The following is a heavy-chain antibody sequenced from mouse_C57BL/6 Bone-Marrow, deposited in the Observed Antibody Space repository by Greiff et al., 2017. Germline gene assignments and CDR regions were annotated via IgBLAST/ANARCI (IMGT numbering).Heavy chain of an antibody. D-gene: IGHD2-1*01. V-gene: IGHV1-4*01. CDR3: AREEIYYGNLYAMDY. Sequence: QVQLQQSGAELARPGASVKMSCKASGYTFTSYTMHWVKQRPGQGLEWIGYINPSSGYTKYNQKFKVKATLTADKSSSTAYMQLSSLTSEDSAVYYCAREEIYYGNLYAMDYWGQGTSVTVSS. CDR2: INPSSGYT. CDR1: GYTFTSYT. J-gene: IGHJ4*01.